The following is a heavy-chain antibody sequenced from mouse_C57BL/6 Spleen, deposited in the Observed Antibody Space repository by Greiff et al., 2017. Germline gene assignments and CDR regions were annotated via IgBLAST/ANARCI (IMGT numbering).Heavy chain of an antibody. Sequence: VQLQQPGAELVRPGTSVKLSCKASGYTFTSYWMHWVKQRPGQGLEWIGVIDPSDSYPNYNQKFKGKVTLTVDTSSSTAYMQLSSLTSEDSAVYYCARYIYDGYYFYAMDYWGQGTSVTVSS. CDR1: GYTFTSYW. J-gene: IGHJ4*01. CDR3: ARYIYDGYYFYAMDY. D-gene: IGHD2-3*01. V-gene: IGHV1-59*01. CDR2: IDPSDSYP.